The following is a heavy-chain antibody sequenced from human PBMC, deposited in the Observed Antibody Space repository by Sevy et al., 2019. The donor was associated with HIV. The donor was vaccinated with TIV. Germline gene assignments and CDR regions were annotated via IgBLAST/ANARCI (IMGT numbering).Heavy chain of an antibody. V-gene: IGHV3-74*01. CDR1: GFSFSRFW. J-gene: IGHJ3*02. D-gene: IGHD5-12*01. CDR2: INSDETST. CDR3: ARRDGYTRRAFEM. Sequence: GGSLRLSCAASGFSFSRFWMHWVRQAPGKGLVWVSRINSDETSTSYADSVKGRFTISRDNARHTLFLQMNSLTVEDTAVYYCARRDGYTRRAFEMWGQGTMVTVSS.